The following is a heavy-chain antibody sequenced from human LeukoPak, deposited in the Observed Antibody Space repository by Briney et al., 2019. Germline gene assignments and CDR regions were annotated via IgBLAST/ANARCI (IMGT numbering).Heavy chain of an antibody. CDR2: ISGSGSST. J-gene: IGHJ6*02. CDR1: GFTFSSYA. CDR3: AKVDCSRTSCYAGNYYYGMDV. D-gene: IGHD2-2*01. Sequence: QAGGSLRLSCAASGFTFSSYAVSWVRRAPGKGLEWVSAISGSGSSTYYADSVKGRFTISRDNSKNTLYLQMNSLRAEDTAVYYCAKVDCSRTSCYAGNYYYGMDVWGQGTTVTVSS. V-gene: IGHV3-23*01.